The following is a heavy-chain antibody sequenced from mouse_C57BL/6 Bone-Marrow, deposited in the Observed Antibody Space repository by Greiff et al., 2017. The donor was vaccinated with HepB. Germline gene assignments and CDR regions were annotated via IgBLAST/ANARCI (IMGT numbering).Heavy chain of an antibody. CDR1: EYEFPSHD. Sequence: EVQVVESGGGLVQPGESLKLSCESNEYEFPSHDMSWVRKTPEKRLELVAAINSDGGSTYYPDTMERRFIISRDNTKKTLYLQMSSLRSEDTALYYCARQRKIYYGYDGGFAYWGQGTLVTVSA. CDR3: ARQRKIYYGYDGGFAY. V-gene: IGHV5-2*01. D-gene: IGHD2-2*01. J-gene: IGHJ3*01. CDR2: INSDGGST.